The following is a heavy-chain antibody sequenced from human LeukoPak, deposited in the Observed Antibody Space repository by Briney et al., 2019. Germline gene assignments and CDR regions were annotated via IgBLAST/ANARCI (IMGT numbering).Heavy chain of an antibody. CDR2: INAGNGNT. Sequence: ASVKVSCKASGYTFTSYAMHWVRQAPGQRLEWMGSINAGNGNTKYSQKFQGRVTITRDTSASTAYMELSSLRSEDTAVYYCARDRQYYYGSGSYYNYYYGMDVWGKGTTVTVSS. D-gene: IGHD3-10*01. CDR3: ARDRQYYYGSGSYYNYYYGMDV. J-gene: IGHJ6*04. CDR1: GYTFTSYA. V-gene: IGHV1-3*01.